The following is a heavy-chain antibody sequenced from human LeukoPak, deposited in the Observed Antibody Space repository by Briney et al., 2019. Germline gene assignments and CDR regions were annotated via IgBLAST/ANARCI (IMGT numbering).Heavy chain of an antibody. V-gene: IGHV4-59*01. CDR3: ARXSLGDYGHPYXYYYGMDV. CDR1: GGSISSYY. J-gene: IGHJ6*02. Sequence: SETLSLTCTVSGGSISSYYWSWIRQPPGKGLEWIGYIYYSGSTNYNPSLKSRVTISVDTSKNQFSLKLSSVTAADTAVYYCARXSLGDYGHPYXYYYGMDVWGQGATVTVSS. CDR2: IYYSGST. D-gene: IGHD4-17*01.